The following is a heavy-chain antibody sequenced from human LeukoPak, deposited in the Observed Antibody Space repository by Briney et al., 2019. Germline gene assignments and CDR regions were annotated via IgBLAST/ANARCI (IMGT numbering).Heavy chain of an antibody. D-gene: IGHD6-25*01. CDR2: INPNSGGT. CDR3: ARGRLDYDAFDI. J-gene: IGHJ3*02. V-gene: IGHV1-2*06. Sequence: GASVKVSCKASGYTFTGYYMHWVRQAPGQGLEWMGRINPNSGGTNYAQKFQGRVTMTRDTSISTAYMELSRLRPDDTAVYYCARGRLDYDAFDIWGQGTMVTVSS. CDR1: GYTFTGYY.